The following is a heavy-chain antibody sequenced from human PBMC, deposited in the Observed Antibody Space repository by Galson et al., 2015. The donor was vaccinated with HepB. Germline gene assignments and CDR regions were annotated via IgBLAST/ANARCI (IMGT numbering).Heavy chain of an antibody. CDR2: IKQDGSEE. J-gene: IGHJ4*02. V-gene: IGHV3-7*01. D-gene: IGHD3-16*01. CDR1: GFTFSSYW. CDR3: ARWGGETLDY. Sequence: SLRLSCAESGFTFSSYWMTWVRQAPGKGLEWVANIKQDGSEEFYVDSVKGRFTISRDNAENSLYLQMNSLRAEDTAVYSCARWGGETLDYWGQGTLVTVSS.